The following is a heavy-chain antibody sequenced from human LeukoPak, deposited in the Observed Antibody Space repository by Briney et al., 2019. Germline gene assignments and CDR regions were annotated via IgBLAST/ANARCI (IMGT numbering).Heavy chain of an antibody. V-gene: IGHV3-9*01. Sequence: PGGSLRLSCAASGFTFSSYAMHWVRQAPGKGLEWVSGISWNSGSIGYADSVKGRFTISRDNAKNSLYLQMNSLRAEDTALYYCAKELTGYPHQYYYYYAMDVWGQGTTVTVSS. J-gene: IGHJ6*02. D-gene: IGHD3-9*01. CDR3: AKELTGYPHQYYYYYAMDV. CDR2: ISWNSGSI. CDR1: GFTFSSYA.